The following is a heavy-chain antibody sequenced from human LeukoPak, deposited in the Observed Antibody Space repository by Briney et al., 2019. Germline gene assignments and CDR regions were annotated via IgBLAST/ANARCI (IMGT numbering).Heavy chain of an antibody. CDR3: AKGGEAYCGGDCYSRYFHH. J-gene: IGHJ1*01. CDR2: IKKDGSNK. D-gene: IGHD2-21*02. V-gene: IGHV3-30*04. CDR1: GFTFSSHS. Sequence: PGGSLRLSCAASGFTFSSHSMSWVRQAPGKGLEWVANIKKDGSNKYYADSVKGRFTISRDNSKNTLYLQMNSRRAEDTAVYYCAKGGEAYCGGDCYSRYFHHWGQGTLVTVSS.